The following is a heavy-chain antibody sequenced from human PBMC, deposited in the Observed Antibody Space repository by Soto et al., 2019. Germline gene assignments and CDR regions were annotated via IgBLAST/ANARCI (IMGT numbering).Heavy chain of an antibody. CDR1: GGSISSYY. CDR2: IYYSGRT. D-gene: IGHD1-26*01. J-gene: IGHJ4*02. Sequence: QVQLQESGPGLVKPSETLSLTCTVSGGSISSYYWSWIRQPPGKGLEWIGYIYYSGRTNYNPSLKSRVTISVDTSKNQFSLKLSSVTAADTSVYYCARRYGSAIDYWGQGTLVTVSS. CDR3: ARRYGSAIDY. V-gene: IGHV4-59*08.